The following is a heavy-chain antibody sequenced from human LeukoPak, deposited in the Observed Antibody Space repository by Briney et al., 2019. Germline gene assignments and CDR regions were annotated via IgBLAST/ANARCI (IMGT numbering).Heavy chain of an antibody. V-gene: IGHV1-18*04. Sequence: ASVKVSCKASGYTFTGYYMHWVRQAPGQGLEWMGWISAYNGNTNYAQKLQGRVTMTTDTSTSTAYMELRSLRSDDTAVYYCARDPAGGTGHSHVSFDYWGQGTLVTVSS. D-gene: IGHD3/OR15-3a*01. CDR3: ARDPAGGTGHSHVSFDY. J-gene: IGHJ4*02. CDR1: GYTFTGYY. CDR2: ISAYNGNT.